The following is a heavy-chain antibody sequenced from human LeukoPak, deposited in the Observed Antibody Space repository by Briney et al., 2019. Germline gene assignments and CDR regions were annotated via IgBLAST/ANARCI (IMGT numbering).Heavy chain of an antibody. CDR3: ARVILGELSFDY. V-gene: IGHV4-31*03. D-gene: IGHD3-10*01. CDR2: IYYSGST. CDR1: GGSISSGGYY. J-gene: IGHJ4*02. Sequence: SQTLSLTCTVSGGSISSGGYYWSWIRQHPGKGLEWIGYIYYSGSTYYNPSLKSRVIISVDTSKNQFSLKLSSVTAADTAVYYCARVILGELSFDYWGQGTLVTVSS.